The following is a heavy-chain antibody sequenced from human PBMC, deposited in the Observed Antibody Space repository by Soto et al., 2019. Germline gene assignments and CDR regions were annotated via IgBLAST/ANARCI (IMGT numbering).Heavy chain of an antibody. CDR1: GFTFSSYG. D-gene: IGHD2-21*02. CDR2: ISYDGSNK. J-gene: IGHJ4*02. Sequence: PVVSLRISCAASGFTFSSYGMHWVRQAPGKGLEWVAVISYDGSNKYYADSVKGRFTISRDNSKNTLYLQMNSLRAEDTAVYYCAKGGIVVVTAPYFDYWGQGTLVTVSS. V-gene: IGHV3-30*18. CDR3: AKGGIVVVTAPYFDY.